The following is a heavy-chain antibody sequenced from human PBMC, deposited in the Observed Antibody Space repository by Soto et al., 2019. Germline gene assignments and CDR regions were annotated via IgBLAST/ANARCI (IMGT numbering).Heavy chain of an antibody. CDR3: ASTYGSGGFFLFDP. V-gene: IGHV1-3*01. J-gene: IGHJ5*02. CDR1: GYTFTSYA. D-gene: IGHD3-10*01. Sequence: ASVKFYCKASGYTFTSYAMHWVRQAPGQRLEWMGWINAGNGNTKYSQKFQGRVTITRDTSASTAYMELSSLRSEDTAVYYCASTYGSGGFFLFDPWGQGTLVTVSS. CDR2: INAGNGNT.